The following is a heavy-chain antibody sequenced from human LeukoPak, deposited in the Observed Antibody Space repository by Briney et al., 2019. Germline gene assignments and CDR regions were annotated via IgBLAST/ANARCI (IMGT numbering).Heavy chain of an antibody. J-gene: IGHJ5*02. CDR2: MNPNSGNT. Sequence: ASVKVSCKASGYTFTSYDINWVRQATGQGREWMGWMNPNSGNTGYAQKFQGRVTMTRNTSISTTYMELSSLGSEDTAVYYCARGLCSGGSRYRKRGTYNWFDPWGQGTRVTVSS. V-gene: IGHV1-8*01. CDR1: GYTFTSYD. D-gene: IGHD2-15*01. CDR3: ARGLCSGGSRYRKRGTYNWFDP.